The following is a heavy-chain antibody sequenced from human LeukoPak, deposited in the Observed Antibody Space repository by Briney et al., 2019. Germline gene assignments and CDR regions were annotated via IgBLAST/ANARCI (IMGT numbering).Heavy chain of an antibody. CDR1: GGSISSYY. D-gene: IGHD6-6*01. CDR3: ARVFSELGLDY. J-gene: IGHJ4*02. Sequence: SETLSLTCTVSGGSISSYYWSWIRQPPGKGLEWIGYIYYSGSTNYNPSLKSRVTISVDTSKNQFSLKLSSVTAADTAVYYCARVFSELGLDYWGQGTLVTVSS. CDR2: IYYSGST. V-gene: IGHV4-59*01.